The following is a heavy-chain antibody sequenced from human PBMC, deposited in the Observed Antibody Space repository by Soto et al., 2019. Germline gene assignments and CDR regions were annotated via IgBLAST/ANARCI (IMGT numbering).Heavy chain of an antibody. J-gene: IGHJ2*01. CDR3: ARETSVVYGMAHPFWYIDF. CDR2: IYYSGST. V-gene: IGHV4-30-4*01. D-gene: IGHD2-15*01. Sequence: QVQLQESGPGLVKSSQTLSLTCAVSGGSINNGVYYCSWIRQPPGKGLEWIVYIYYSGSTYVNPPRTRRLCTTLATSNNQVTQQLTSVTAAETAGYYCARETSVVYGMAHPFWYIDFWRRGTLVTLS. CDR1: GGSINNGVYY.